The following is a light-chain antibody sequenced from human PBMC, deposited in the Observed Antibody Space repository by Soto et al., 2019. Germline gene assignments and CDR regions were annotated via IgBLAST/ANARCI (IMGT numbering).Light chain of an antibody. Sequence: EIVVTQSPGILSVSPGDRATLSCRASQSVGRNLAWYQQKPGQAPTLLLYAASTRATGLPARFSGSGSGTDFTLTISSLQVEDFAVYYCQEYSKWPLFTFGPGTRVDIK. V-gene: IGKV3-15*01. CDR3: QEYSKWPLFT. CDR1: QSVGRN. CDR2: AAS. J-gene: IGKJ3*01.